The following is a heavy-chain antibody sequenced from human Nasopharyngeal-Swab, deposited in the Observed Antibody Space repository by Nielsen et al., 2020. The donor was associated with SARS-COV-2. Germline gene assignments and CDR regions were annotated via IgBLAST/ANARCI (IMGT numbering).Heavy chain of an antibody. CDR1: GITFGDYA. CDR2: IRSKAYGGTT. V-gene: IGHV3-49*04. D-gene: IGHD3-3*01. J-gene: IGHJ6*02. CDR3: TRDVWSGYYIYSNYYYYGMDV. Sequence: GGSLRLSCTASGITFGDYAMSWVCQAPGKGLEWVGFIRSKAYGGTTEYAASVKGRFTISRDDSKSIAYLQMNSLKTEDTAVYYCTRDVWSGYYIYSNYYYYGMDVWGQGTTVTVSS.